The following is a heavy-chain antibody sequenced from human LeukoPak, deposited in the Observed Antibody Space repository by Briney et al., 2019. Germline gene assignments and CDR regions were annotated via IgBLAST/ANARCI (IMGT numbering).Heavy chain of an antibody. CDR1: GFTFSSYA. CDR3: AKSSGSYRRPYDY. V-gene: IGHV3-23*01. D-gene: IGHD1-26*01. J-gene: IGHJ4*02. CDR2: ISGSGGST. Sequence: GGSLRLSCEASGFTFSSYAMNWVRQAPGKGLEWVSAISGSGGSTYYADSVKGRFTISRDNSENTLSLQMNSLRADDTAVYYCAKSSGSYRRPYDYWGQGTLVTVSS.